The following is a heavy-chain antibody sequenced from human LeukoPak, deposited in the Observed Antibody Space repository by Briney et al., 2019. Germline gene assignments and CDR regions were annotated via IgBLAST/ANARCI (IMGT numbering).Heavy chain of an antibody. V-gene: IGHV3-7*03. CDR3: ARDAEGRRYSPQDY. D-gene: IGHD5-18*01. Sequence: GGSLRLSCAASGFTFSSYWMTWVRQAPGKGLEWVANIGEDGSENYYVDSVRGRFTISRDNAKNSVFLQMSSLRVDDTAVYYCARDAEGRRYSPQDYWGQGTLVTVSS. CDR2: IGEDGSEN. CDR1: GFTFSSYW. J-gene: IGHJ4*02.